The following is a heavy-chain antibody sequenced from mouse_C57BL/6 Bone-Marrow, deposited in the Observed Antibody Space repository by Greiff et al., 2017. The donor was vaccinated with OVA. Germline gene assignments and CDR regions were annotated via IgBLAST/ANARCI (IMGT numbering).Heavy chain of an antibody. V-gene: IGHV14-2*01. D-gene: IGHD2-2*01. CDR2: IDPDDGET. CDR3: APDLLWLRYFDV. Sequence: EVQLQQSGAELVKPGASVKLSCTASGFNIKDYYMHWVKQRTEQGLEWIGRIDPDDGETKYAPQFQGKATITADTSSNTAYLQLSSLTSEDTAVYYCAPDLLWLRYFDVWGTGTTVTVSS. CDR1: GFNIKDYY. J-gene: IGHJ1*03.